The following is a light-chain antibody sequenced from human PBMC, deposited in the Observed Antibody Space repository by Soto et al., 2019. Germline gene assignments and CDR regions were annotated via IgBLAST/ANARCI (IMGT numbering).Light chain of an antibody. J-gene: IGKJ5*01. V-gene: IGKV3-11*01. Sequence: IWLTQFPATLSLSPGERATLSCRATQSVSSHLGWYQQKPGQAPRLLIYDASNRVTGIPARFSGSGSGTDFTLTISSLEPQDFAVYYCQQRSNWPITFGQGTLLEIK. CDR3: QQRSNWPIT. CDR2: DAS. CDR1: QSVSSH.